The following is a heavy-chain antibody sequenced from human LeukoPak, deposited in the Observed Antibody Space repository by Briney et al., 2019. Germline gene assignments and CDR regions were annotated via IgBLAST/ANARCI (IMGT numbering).Heavy chain of an antibody. CDR1: GYTFTSYA. CDR2: INADNGNT. V-gene: IGHV1-3*01. D-gene: IGHD2-2*03. J-gene: IGHJ6*04. Sequence: VASVKVSCKASGYTFTSYAIHWVRQAPGQRLEWMGWINADNGNTKYSQNFQGRVTITRDTSATTAYMELSSLRSEGTAVYYCARSWIEDYYYGMDVWGKGTSVTVSS. CDR3: ARSWIEDYYYGMDV.